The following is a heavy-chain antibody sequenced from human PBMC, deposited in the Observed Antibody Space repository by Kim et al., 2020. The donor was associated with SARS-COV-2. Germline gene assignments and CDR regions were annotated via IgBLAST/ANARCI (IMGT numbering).Heavy chain of an antibody. Sequence: GGSLRLSCAASGFTFSSYGMHWVRQAPGKGLEWVAVIWYDGSNKYYADSVKGRFTISRDNSKNTLYLQMNSLRAEDTAVYYCARSGYSYGFAGDYWGQGTLVTVSS. J-gene: IGHJ4*02. V-gene: IGHV3-33*01. CDR2: IWYDGSNK. D-gene: IGHD5-18*01. CDR1: GFTFSSYG. CDR3: ARSGYSYGFAGDY.